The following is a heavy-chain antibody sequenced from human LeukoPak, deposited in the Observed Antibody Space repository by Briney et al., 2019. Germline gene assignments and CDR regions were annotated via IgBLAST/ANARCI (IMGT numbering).Heavy chain of an antibody. CDR1: GFTFSGSA. CDR3: TSKRSSWYDYHFDY. J-gene: IGHJ4*02. D-gene: IGHD6-13*01. CDR2: IRSKANSYAT. V-gene: IGHV3-73*01. Sequence: GGSLRLSCAASGFTFSGSAMHWVRQASGKGLEWVGRIRSKANSYATTYAASVNGRFTISRDDSKNTAYLQMNSLKTEDTAVYYCTSKRSSWYDYHFDYWGQGTLVTVSS.